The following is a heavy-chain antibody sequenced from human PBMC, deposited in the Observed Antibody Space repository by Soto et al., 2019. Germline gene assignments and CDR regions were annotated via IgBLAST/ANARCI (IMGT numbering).Heavy chain of an antibody. CDR3: ATAFGDFGDYDYDY. Sequence: EVQLVESGGGLVQPGGSLRLSCAASGFAVSSNYMSWVRQAPGKGLEWVAVLYSDGSTYYADTLKGRVTISSDNSKNTLYLQMNSLRAEDTAVYYCATAFGDFGDYDYDYWGQGTLVTVSS. V-gene: IGHV3-66*01. CDR2: LYSDGST. D-gene: IGHD4-17*01. CDR1: GFAVSSNY. J-gene: IGHJ4*02.